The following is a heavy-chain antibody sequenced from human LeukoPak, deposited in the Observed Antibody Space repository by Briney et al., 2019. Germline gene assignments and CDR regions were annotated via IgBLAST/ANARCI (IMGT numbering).Heavy chain of an antibody. CDR1: GFTFSSYD. J-gene: IGHJ4*02. Sequence: GGSLRLSCAASGFTFSSYDMHWVRQATGKGLEWVSAIGTAGDTYYPGSVKGRFTISRENAKNSLYLQMDSLRAGDTAVYYCARAPKKYSSGWYFDYWGQGTLVTVSS. CDR3: ARAPKKYSSGWYFDY. CDR2: IGTAGDT. V-gene: IGHV3-13*01. D-gene: IGHD6-19*01.